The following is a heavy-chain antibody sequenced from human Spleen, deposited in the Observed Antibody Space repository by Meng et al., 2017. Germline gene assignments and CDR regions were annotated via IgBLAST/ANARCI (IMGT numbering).Heavy chain of an antibody. CDR3: VRGPTTMAHDFDY. CDR2: IYYSGST. J-gene: IGHJ4*02. Sequence: VELREAGPGMVKPSQDTPLPCPFFGGYISSGCYYWIWIRQNQGQGLEWIGYIYYSGSTYYNPYLKSLVTISVDTSKNQFSLKLRSVTSADTAVYYCVRGPTTMAHDFDYWGQGTLVTVSS. V-gene: IGHV4-31*01. D-gene: IGHD4-11*01. CDR1: GGYISSGCYY.